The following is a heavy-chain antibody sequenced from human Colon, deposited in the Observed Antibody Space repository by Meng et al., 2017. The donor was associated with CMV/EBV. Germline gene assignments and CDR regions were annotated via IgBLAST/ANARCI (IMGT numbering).Heavy chain of an antibody. Sequence: GGSLKISCAASGFTFSSYWMSWVRQAPGKGLEGVANIKQDGSEKYYVDSVKGRFTISRDHAKNSLYLQMNSLRAEDTAVYYCARASYWYFDLWGRGTLVTVSS. CDR1: GFTFSSYW. CDR3: ARASYWYFDL. J-gene: IGHJ2*01. V-gene: IGHV3-7*01. CDR2: IKQDGSEK.